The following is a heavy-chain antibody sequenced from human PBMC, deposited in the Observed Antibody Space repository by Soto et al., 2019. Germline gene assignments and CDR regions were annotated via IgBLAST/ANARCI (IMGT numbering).Heavy chain of an antibody. V-gene: IGHV1-8*01. D-gene: IGHD3-10*01. CDR2: MNPNSGNT. CDR3: AISGGSRGYNWFDP. J-gene: IGHJ5*02. Sequence: GASVKVSCKASGYTFTSYDSNWVRQATGQGLEWMGWMNPNSGNTGYAQKFQGRVTMTRNTSISTAYMELSSLRSEDTAVYYCAISGGSRGYNWFDPWGHGTLVTSSS. CDR1: GYTFTSYD.